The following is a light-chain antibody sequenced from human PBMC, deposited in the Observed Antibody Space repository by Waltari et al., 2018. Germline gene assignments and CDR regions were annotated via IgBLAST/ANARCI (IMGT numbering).Light chain of an antibody. CDR2: GVS. CDR1: QSVNRN. J-gene: IGKJ2*01. CDR3: QQSIQWPYT. V-gene: IGKV3D-15*01. Sequence: DIAMTQYPATLSLSPGERATLSCRASQSVNRNLAWYQQKPGQPPRLLIYGVSSRATGIPDRFTGSGSGMEFTLTISSLEPEDVGIYHCQQSIQWPYTFGQGTKVEIK.